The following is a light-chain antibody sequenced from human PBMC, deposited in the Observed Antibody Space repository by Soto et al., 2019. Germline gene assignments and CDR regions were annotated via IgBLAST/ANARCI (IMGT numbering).Light chain of an antibody. V-gene: IGKV3-15*01. CDR3: QQGHNWPLT. J-gene: IGKJ2*01. CDR1: QSINSE. CDR2: GAS. Sequence: EIVMTQSPATLSLSPGERAALSCRASQSINSELAWYQQKPGQPPRLLIYGASTRATGVPARFTGSESGSESTLTISGLQSEDFAVYYCQQGHNWPLTFGQGTRLDI.